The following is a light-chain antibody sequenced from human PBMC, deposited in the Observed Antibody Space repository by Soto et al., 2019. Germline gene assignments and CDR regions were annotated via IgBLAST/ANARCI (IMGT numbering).Light chain of an antibody. CDR3: SSYTISSTFPFV. J-gene: IGLJ1*01. V-gene: IGLV2-14*01. CDR2: AIS. CDR1: PSGIGGYNV. Sequence: QSVLTQPASVSGSPGQSITISCTGTPSGIGGYNVVPWYQQFPGKAPRLIIFAISSRPSGVPNRFSGSKSGNTASLTISERQPDDEADYHCSSYTISSTFPFVFGTGTKVTVL.